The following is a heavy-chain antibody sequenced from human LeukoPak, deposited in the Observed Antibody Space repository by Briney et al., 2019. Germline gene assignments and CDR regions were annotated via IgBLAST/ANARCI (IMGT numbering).Heavy chain of an antibody. Sequence: GGSLRLSCAASGFTFSSYAMHWVRQAPGKGLEWVAVISYDGSNKYYADSVKGRFTISRDNGKNSLYLQMNSLRAEDTAVYYCARDPYSGSYGGYYYYYMDVWGKGTTVTISS. CDR2: ISYDGSNK. J-gene: IGHJ6*03. CDR3: ARDPYSGSYGGYYYYYMDV. D-gene: IGHD1-26*01. V-gene: IGHV3-30*04. CDR1: GFTFSSYA.